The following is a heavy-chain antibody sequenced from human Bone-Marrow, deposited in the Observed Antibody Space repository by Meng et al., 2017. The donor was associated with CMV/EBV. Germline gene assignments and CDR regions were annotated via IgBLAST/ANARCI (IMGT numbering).Heavy chain of an antibody. CDR2: ISYDGSNK. D-gene: IGHD3-22*01. Sequence: GGSLRLSCAASGFTFSSYAMHWVRQAPGKGLEWVAVISYDGSNKYYADSVKGRFTISRDNSKNTLYLQMNSLRAEDTAVYYCARDYESSGYYNAWSGIGRNAFDIWGQGTMVTVSS. CDR1: GFTFSSYA. V-gene: IGHV3-30*04. CDR3: ARDYESSGYYNAWSGIGRNAFDI. J-gene: IGHJ3*02.